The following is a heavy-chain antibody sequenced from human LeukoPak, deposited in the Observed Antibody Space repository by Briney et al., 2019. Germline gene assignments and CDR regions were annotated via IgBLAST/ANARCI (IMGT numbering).Heavy chain of an antibody. D-gene: IGHD2-15*01. Sequence: PGGSLRLSCAASGFTFTTYGMSRVRQAPGKGLEWVSVISDSGGSTYYADSVKGRFTISRDNSKDTLYLQMNSLRADDTAVYYCAKLSGSSCYSPGSYWGQGTLVTVSS. J-gene: IGHJ4*02. CDR3: AKLSGSSCYSPGSY. CDR2: ISDSGGST. V-gene: IGHV3-23*01. CDR1: GFTFTTYG.